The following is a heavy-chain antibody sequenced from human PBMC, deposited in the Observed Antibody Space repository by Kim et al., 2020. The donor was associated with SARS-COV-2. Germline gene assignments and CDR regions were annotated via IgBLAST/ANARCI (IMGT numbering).Heavy chain of an antibody. V-gene: IGHV3-23*01. J-gene: IGHJ4*02. CDR2: ISGSGGST. D-gene: IGHD6-19*01. Sequence: GGSLRLSCAASGFTFSSYAMSWVRQAPGKGLEWVSAISGSGGSTYYADSVEGRFTISRDNSKNTLYLQMNSLRAEDTAVYYCARAYSSSGWYSKTVYWGQGTLVTVSS. CDR1: GFTFSSYA. CDR3: ARAYSSSGWYSKTVY.